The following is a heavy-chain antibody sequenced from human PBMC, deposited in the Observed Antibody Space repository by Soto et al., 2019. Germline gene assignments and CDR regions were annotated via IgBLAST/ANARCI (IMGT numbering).Heavy chain of an antibody. CDR3: ARSTMVRGVISFYFDY. CDR2: IIPIFGTA. D-gene: IGHD3-10*01. Sequence: VASVKVSCKASGGTFSSYAISWVRQAPGQGLEWMGGIIPIFGTANYAQKFQGRVTITADESTSTAYMELSSLRSEDTAVYYCARSTMVRGVISFYFDYWGQGTLVTVSS. V-gene: IGHV1-69*13. J-gene: IGHJ4*02. CDR1: GGTFSSYA.